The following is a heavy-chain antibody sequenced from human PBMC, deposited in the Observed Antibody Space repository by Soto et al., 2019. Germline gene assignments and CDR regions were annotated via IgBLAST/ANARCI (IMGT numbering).Heavy chain of an antibody. CDR2: TYYRSKWFN. V-gene: IGHV6-1*01. Sequence: SQTLAVTCAISGDSVSSNSAGWNGVRQSPSRGLEWLGRTYYRSKWFNEYAMSVKSRITINPDTSRKQISLQLNSVTPEDTSVYYCARHIDFGYWGRGTNVTLSS. J-gene: IGHJ4*01. CDR3: ARHIDFGY. CDR1: GDSVSSNSAG. D-gene: IGHD3-3*01.